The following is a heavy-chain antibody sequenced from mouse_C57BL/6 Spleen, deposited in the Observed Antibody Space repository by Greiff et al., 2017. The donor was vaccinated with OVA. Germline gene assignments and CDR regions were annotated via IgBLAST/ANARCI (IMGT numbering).Heavy chain of an antibody. CDR3: ARRDYPYAMDY. J-gene: IGHJ4*01. V-gene: IGHV1-81*01. CDR2: IYPRSGNT. Sequence: QVQLKASGAELERPGASVKLSCKASGYTFTSYGISWVKQRTGQGLEWIGEIYPRSGNTYYNEKFKGKATLTADKSSSTAYMELRSLTSEDSAVYFCARRDYPYAMDYWGQGTSVTVSS. D-gene: IGHD2-4*01. CDR1: GYTFTSYG.